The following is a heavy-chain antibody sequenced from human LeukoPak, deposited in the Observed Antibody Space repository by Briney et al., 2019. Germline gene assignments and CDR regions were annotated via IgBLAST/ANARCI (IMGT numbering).Heavy chain of an antibody. Sequence: GGSLRLSCAVSGFTFSSYWMTWVRQAPGKGLGWVAKIKEDGSEKYYVDSVKGRFTVSRDNVKNSLFLQMNSLRVEDTAAYYCARLHSAVYYGDAFDIWGQGTMVTVSS. CDR3: ARLHSAVYYGDAFDI. J-gene: IGHJ3*02. CDR2: IKEDGSEK. CDR1: GFTFSSYW. D-gene: IGHD3-10*01. V-gene: IGHV3-7*03.